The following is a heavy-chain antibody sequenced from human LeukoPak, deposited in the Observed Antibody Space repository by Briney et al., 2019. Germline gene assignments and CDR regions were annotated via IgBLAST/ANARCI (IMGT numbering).Heavy chain of an antibody. J-gene: IGHJ6*03. CDR2: IYYSGST. Sequence: PSETLSLTCTVSGGSISSYYWSWIRQPPGKGLEWIGYIYYSGSTNYNPSLKSRVTISVDTSKNQFSLKLSSVTAADTAVYYCASGGPLEWFSPLNYYYYMDVWGKGTTVTVSS. CDR1: GGSISSYY. V-gene: IGHV4-59*01. D-gene: IGHD3-3*01. CDR3: ASGGPLEWFSPLNYYYYMDV.